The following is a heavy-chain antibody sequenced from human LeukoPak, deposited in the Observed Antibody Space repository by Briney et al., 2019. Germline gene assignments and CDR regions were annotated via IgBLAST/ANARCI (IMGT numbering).Heavy chain of an antibody. Sequence: SETLSLTCTVSGGSISSYYWSWIRQPPGKGLEWIGYIYYSGSTNYNPSLKSRVTISVDTSKNQFSLKLSSVTAADPAVYYCARGSGSYPYYFDYWGQGTLVTVSS. J-gene: IGHJ4*02. V-gene: IGHV4-59*01. CDR1: GGSISSYY. CDR2: IYYSGST. CDR3: ARGSGSYPYYFDY. D-gene: IGHD1-26*01.